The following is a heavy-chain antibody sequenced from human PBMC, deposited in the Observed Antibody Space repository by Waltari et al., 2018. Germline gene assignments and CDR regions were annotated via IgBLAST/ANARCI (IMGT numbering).Heavy chain of an antibody. CDR2: MNPNSGNT. D-gene: IGHD1-7*01. CDR1: GYTFTSYD. CDR3: ARGPSGMLELLLYYYGMDV. J-gene: IGHJ6*02. Sequence: QVQLVQSGAEVKKPGASVKVSCKASGYTFTSYDIHWVRQATGPGLEWMGWMNPNSGNTGYAQKFQSRVTMTRNTSISTAYMELSSLRSEDTAVYYCARGPSGMLELLLYYYGMDVWGQGTTVTVSS. V-gene: IGHV1-8*01.